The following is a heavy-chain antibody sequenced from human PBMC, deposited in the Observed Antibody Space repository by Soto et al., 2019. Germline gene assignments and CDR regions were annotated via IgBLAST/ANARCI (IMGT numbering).Heavy chain of an antibody. CDR3: ARDGARYIAARPYLNYYMDV. CDR1: GFTFSSYW. D-gene: IGHD6-6*01. Sequence: GGSLRLSCAASGFTFSSYWMSWVRQAPGKGLEWVANIKQDGSEKYYVDSVKGRFTISRDNAKNSLYLQMNSLRAEDTAVYYCARDGARYIAARPYLNYYMDVWGKGTTVTVSS. CDR2: IKQDGSEK. V-gene: IGHV3-7*01. J-gene: IGHJ6*03.